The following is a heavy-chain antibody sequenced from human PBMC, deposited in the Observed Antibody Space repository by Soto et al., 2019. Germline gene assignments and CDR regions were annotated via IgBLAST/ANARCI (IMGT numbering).Heavy chain of an antibody. CDR2: SRNKANSYTT. J-gene: IGHJ4*02. Sequence: PGGSLRLSCAASGFTFSDHYIDWVRQAPGKGLEWVGRSRNKANSYTTEYAASVKGRFTISRDDSKNSLYLQMNSLKTEDTAVYYCARISRYYSFDYWGQGILVTVSS. CDR3: ARISRYYSFDY. V-gene: IGHV3-72*01. CDR1: GFTFSDHY. D-gene: IGHD3-3*01.